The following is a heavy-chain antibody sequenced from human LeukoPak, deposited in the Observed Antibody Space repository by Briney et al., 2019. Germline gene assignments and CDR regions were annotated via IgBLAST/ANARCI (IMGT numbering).Heavy chain of an antibody. CDR1: GFTFSSYG. CDR3: AKEEAYSGSYGSWY. V-gene: IGHV3-30*02. D-gene: IGHD1-26*01. CDR2: IRYDGSNK. Sequence: GGSLRLSCAASGFTFSSYGMHWVRQAPGKGLEWVAFIRYDGSNKYYADSVKGRFTISRGNSKNTLYLQMNSLRAEDTAVYYCAKEEAYSGSYGSWYWGQGTLVTVSS. J-gene: IGHJ4*02.